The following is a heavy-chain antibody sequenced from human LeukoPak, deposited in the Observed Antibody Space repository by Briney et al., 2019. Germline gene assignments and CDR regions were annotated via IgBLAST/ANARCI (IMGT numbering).Heavy chain of an antibody. CDR3: ARYIVATTRHFDY. V-gene: IGHV4-59*01. J-gene: IGHJ4*02. D-gene: IGHD5-12*01. CDR1: GGSISSYY. CDR2: IYYSGST. Sequence: PSETLSLTCTVSGGSISSYYWSWIRQPPGKGLEGIGYIYYSGSTNYNPSLKSRVTISVDTSKNQFSLKLSSVTAADTAVYYCARYIVATTRHFDYWGQGTLVTVSS.